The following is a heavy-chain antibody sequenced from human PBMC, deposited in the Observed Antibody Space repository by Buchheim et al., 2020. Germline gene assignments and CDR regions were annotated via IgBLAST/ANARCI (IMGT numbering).Heavy chain of an antibody. CDR2: INPNSGNT. CDR1: GYTFTGYY. CDR3: AREAGGRDGYNYYYYYGMDV. D-gene: IGHD5-24*01. Sequence: QVQLVQSGAEVKKPGASVKVSCKASGYTFTGYYMHWVRQAPGQGLEWMGWINPNSGNTGYAQKFQGRVTMTRNTSISTAYMELSSLRSEDTAVYYCAREAGGRDGYNYYYYYGMDVWGQGTT. J-gene: IGHJ6*02. V-gene: IGHV1-8*02.